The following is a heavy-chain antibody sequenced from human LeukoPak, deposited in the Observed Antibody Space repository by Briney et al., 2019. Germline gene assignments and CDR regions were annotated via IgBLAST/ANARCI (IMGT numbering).Heavy chain of an antibody. CDR2: VHDGGST. Sequence: PSETLSLTCAVYGGSLSGYYWNWIRQPPGKGLEWIGEVHDGGSTNYNPSLKSRVTISLDTPKNQFSLRLNSVTAADTAVYYCAGGSKQQLKYWGQGTLVTVSS. V-gene: IGHV4-34*01. J-gene: IGHJ4*02. CDR3: AGGSKQQLKY. D-gene: IGHD6-13*01. CDR1: GGSLSGYY.